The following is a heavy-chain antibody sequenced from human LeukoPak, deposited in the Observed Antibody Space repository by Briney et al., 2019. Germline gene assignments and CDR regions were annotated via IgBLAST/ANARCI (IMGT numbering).Heavy chain of an antibody. Sequence: GGSLRLSCAASGFTFSSYGMHWVRQAPGKGLEWVAVIWYDGSNKYYADSVKGRSTISRDNSKNTLYLQMNSLRAEDTAVYYCARDEEDGYNPLLDYWGQGTLVTVSS. J-gene: IGHJ4*02. CDR2: IWYDGSNK. CDR3: ARDEEDGYNPLLDY. D-gene: IGHD5-24*01. V-gene: IGHV3-33*01. CDR1: GFTFSSYG.